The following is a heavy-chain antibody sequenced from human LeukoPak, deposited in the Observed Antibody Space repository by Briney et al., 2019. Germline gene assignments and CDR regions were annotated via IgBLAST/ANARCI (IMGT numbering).Heavy chain of an antibody. D-gene: IGHD3-22*01. CDR1: GGSISSYY. Sequence: SETLSLTCTVSGGSISSYYWSWIRQPPGKGLEWIRYIYYSGSTNYNPSLKSRVTISVDTSKNQFSLKLSSVTAADTAVYYCARSSSGYYYYYGMDVWGQGTTVTVSS. J-gene: IGHJ6*02. CDR3: ARSSSGYYYYYGMDV. V-gene: IGHV4-59*01. CDR2: IYYSGST.